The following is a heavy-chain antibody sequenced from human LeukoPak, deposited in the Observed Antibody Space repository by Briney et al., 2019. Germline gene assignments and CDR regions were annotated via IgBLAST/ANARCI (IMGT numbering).Heavy chain of an antibody. V-gene: IGHV3-23*01. Sequence: GGSLRLSCAASGFTFSSYAMSWVRQAPGKGPEWVSAISGSGGSTYYADSVKGRFTISRDNPKNTLYLQMNSLRAEDTAVYYCAKGRSGFRRFYYDSSGYPLRFDYWGQGTLVTVSS. J-gene: IGHJ4*02. CDR1: GFTFSSYA. CDR3: AKGRSGFRRFYYDSSGYPLRFDY. CDR2: ISGSGGST. D-gene: IGHD3-22*01.